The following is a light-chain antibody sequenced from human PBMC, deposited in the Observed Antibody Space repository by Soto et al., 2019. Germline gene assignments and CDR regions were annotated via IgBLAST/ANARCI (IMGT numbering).Light chain of an antibody. CDR3: QQYGDSPAN. CDR1: EIVSISY. J-gene: IGKJ3*01. Sequence: ESVLTQSPATLSLSPGEIATLSCRASEIVSISYLAWYQQKPGQAPRLLIYGAFNRATGMQDRFSGSGSGTDFTLTFSRLEPEDFAVYYCQQYGDSPANFGPGTKVDIK. CDR2: GAF. V-gene: IGKV3-20*01.